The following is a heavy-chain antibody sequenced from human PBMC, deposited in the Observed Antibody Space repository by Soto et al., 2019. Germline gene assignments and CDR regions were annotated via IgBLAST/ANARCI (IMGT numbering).Heavy chain of an antibody. J-gene: IGHJ5*02. D-gene: IGHD6-6*01. CDR1: GGSFSGYY. CDR3: ARCYSSSVRTSSFDP. V-gene: IGHV4-34*01. Sequence: SETLSLTCAVYGGSFSGYYWSWIRQPPGKGLEWIGEINHSGSTNYNPSLKSRVTISVDTSKNQFSLKLSSVTAADTAVYYCARCYSSSVRTSSFDPWGQGTLVTVSS. CDR2: INHSGST.